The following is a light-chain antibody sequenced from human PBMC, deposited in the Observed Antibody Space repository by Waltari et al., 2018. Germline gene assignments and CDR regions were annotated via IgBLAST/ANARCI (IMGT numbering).Light chain of an antibody. CDR1: QSISSW. CDR2: KAP. J-gene: IGKJ1*01. Sequence: DIQMTQSPSTLSASVGDRVTSTCRASQSISSWLVWYQQKPGKAPKLLMYKAPTLESGVPSRFSGSVSGTEFTLTISSLHPDDVATYYCQQYDSYSAFGQGTKVEIK. V-gene: IGKV1-5*03. CDR3: QQYDSYSA.